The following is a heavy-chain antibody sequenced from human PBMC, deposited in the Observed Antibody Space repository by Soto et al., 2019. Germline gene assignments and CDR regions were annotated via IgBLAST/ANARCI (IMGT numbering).Heavy chain of an antibody. Sequence: LSLTCTVSGGSISNNVYYWDWIRQPPGKGLEWIGSIYYTGSPVYSSSLKSRLIISVDTSKNQFSLKLSSVTATDTAVYYCARRFIVAAGYHFDCWGPGTLVTVSS. CDR3: ARRFIVAAGYHFDC. CDR1: GGSISNNVYY. V-gene: IGHV4-39*01. J-gene: IGHJ4*02. CDR2: IYYTGSP. D-gene: IGHD6-13*01.